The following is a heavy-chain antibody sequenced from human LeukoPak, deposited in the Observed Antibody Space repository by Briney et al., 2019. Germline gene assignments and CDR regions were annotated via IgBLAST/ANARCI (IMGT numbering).Heavy chain of an antibody. Sequence: GGSLRLSCAASGFTFSNYAMSWVRQAPGKRLEWVSAISGSDAGTYYVDSVKGRFTISRDNSKNTLFLQMNSLRAEDTVVYYCARDGWYSSSSALWAWGQGTLVTVSS. CDR2: ISGSDAGT. CDR3: ARDGWYSSSSALWA. J-gene: IGHJ5*02. V-gene: IGHV3-23*01. CDR1: GFTFSNYA. D-gene: IGHD6-6*01.